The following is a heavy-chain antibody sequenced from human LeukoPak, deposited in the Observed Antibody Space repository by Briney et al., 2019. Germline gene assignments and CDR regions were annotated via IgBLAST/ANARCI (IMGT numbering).Heavy chain of an antibody. Sequence: GGSLRLSCGASGFTFADFAMDWVRQAPGKGLEWVSSISSTTSCIYYADSVKGRFTISRDNAKNSLYLQINSLRVEDTAVYYCARDASVLLWFGIDPWGQGTLVTVSS. D-gene: IGHD3-10*01. CDR2: ISSTTSCI. CDR1: GFTFADFA. J-gene: IGHJ5*02. V-gene: IGHV3-21*01. CDR3: ARDASVLLWFGIDP.